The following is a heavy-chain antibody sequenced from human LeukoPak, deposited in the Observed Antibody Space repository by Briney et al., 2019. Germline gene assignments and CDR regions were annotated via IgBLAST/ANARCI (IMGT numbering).Heavy chain of an antibody. D-gene: IGHD4-17*01. CDR1: GFTFSSYA. CDR2: ISYDGSNK. CDR3: ARRLGYGDYDAFDI. Sequence: RGSLRPSCAASGFTFSSYAMHWVRQAPGKGLERVAVISYDGSNKYYADSVKGRFTISRDNSKNTLYLQMNSLRAEDTAVYYCARRLGYGDYDAFDIWGQGTMVTVSS. J-gene: IGHJ3*02. V-gene: IGHV3-30*04.